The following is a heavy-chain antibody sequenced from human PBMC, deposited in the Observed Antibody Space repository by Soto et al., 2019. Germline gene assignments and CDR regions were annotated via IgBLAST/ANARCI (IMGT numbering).Heavy chain of an antibody. J-gene: IGHJ6*02. CDR1: GFTFSSYA. CDR3: ARDPCSSTSCYRPNYYYGMDV. CDR2: ISYDGSNK. Sequence: QVQLVESGGGVVQPGRSLRLSCAASGFTFSSYAMHWVRQAPGKGLEWVAVISYDGSNKYYADSVKGRFTISRDNSKNTLYLQINSLRAEDTAVSYSARDPCSSTSCYRPNYYYGMDVWGQGTTVTVSS. D-gene: IGHD2-2*01. V-gene: IGHV3-30-3*01.